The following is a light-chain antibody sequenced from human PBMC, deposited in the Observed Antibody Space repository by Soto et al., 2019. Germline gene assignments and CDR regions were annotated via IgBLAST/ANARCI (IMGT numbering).Light chain of an antibody. CDR2: SNN. J-gene: IGLJ3*02. CDR1: SSNIGSNT. CDR3: AAWDDSLNGWV. Sequence: QSVLTQPPSASGTPGRRVTISCSGSSSNIGSNTVNWYQQLPGTAPKLLIFSNNQRPSGVPDRFSGSQSGTSASLAISGLQSEDEADYYCAAWDDSLNGWVFGGGTKLTVL. V-gene: IGLV1-44*01.